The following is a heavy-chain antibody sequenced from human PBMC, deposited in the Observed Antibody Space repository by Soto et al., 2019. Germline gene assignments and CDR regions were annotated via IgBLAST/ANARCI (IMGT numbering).Heavy chain of an antibody. Sequence: GASVKVSCKASGGTFSSYAISWVRQDPGQGLEWMGDTIPIFGTANYAPKLQERVTMTTDSSTTTVYMELRSLTSDDTAVYYCAREMWTRSGPQNFFDYWGQGALVTVSS. CDR3: AREMWTRSGPQNFFDY. V-gene: IGHV1-69*05. D-gene: IGHD6-25*01. CDR1: GGTFSSYA. J-gene: IGHJ4*02. CDR2: TIPIFGTA.